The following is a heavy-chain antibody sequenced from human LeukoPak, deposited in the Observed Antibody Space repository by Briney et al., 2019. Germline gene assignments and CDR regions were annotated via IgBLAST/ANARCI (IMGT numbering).Heavy chain of an antibody. V-gene: IGHV3-9*01. CDR1: GFTCDDYA. CDR2: ISWNSGSI. Sequence: GGSLRLSCAASGFTCDDYAMHWVRQAPGKGLEWVSGISWNSGSIGYADSVKGRFTISRDNAKNSLYLQMNSLRAEDTAVYYCAKVPPDEEYCSSTSCYHALDYWGQGTLVTVSS. CDR3: AKVPPDEEYCSSTSCYHALDY. D-gene: IGHD2-2*01. J-gene: IGHJ4*02.